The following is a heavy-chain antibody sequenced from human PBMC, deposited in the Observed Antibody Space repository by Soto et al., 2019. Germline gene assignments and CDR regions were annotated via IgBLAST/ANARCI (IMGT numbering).Heavy chain of an antibody. V-gene: IGHV3-23*01. CDR1: GFIFENFG. CDR2: ISGSGFKK. J-gene: IGHJ5*02. D-gene: IGHD1-26*01. CDR3: VKYQGVELVPLATVDWFDP. Sequence: GGSLRLSSAASGFIFENFGMSWVRQSPGKGLEWISSISGSGFKKYYADSVKGRFTISRDNSKSTVYLELNNLSAEDTAVYHCVKYQGVELVPLATVDWFDPWGQGSVVTVSS.